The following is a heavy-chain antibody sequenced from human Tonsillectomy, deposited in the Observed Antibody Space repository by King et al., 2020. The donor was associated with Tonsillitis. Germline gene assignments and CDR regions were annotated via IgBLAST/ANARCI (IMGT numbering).Heavy chain of an antibody. J-gene: IGHJ4*02. CDR1: GFTFTSYA. V-gene: IGHV3-23*04. CDR3: VKHSGRHSGGE. CDR2: ISDSGGST. D-gene: IGHD1-26*01. Sequence: VQLVESGGALVQPGGSLRLSCAASGFTFTSYAMSWVRQAPGKGLEWVSSISDSGGSTFYANSVKGRFTISRDNSKNTLYLQRNSLRAEDTAVYYCVKHSGRHSGGEGGQGTLVTVSS.